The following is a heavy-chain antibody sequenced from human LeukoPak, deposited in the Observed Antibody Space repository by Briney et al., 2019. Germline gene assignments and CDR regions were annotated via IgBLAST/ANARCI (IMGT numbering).Heavy chain of an antibody. J-gene: IGHJ4*02. CDR3: ARGEGDSGGNFVGDY. D-gene: IGHD4-23*01. CDR1: GFLFSGYG. Sequence: GGSLRLSCAASGFLFSGYGMNWVRQAPGKGLEWVSSISSSSNYIYYADSVKGRFTLSRDNAKNSLWLQMNSLRAEDTAVYYCARGEGDSGGNFVGDYWGQGTLVTVSS. V-gene: IGHV3-21*01. CDR2: ISSSSNYI.